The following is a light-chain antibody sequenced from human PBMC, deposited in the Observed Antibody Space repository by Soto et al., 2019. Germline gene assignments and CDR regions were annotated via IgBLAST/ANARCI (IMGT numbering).Light chain of an antibody. J-gene: IGKJ2*01. V-gene: IGKV2-30*02. CDR3: MQGTHWLYT. CDR2: MVS. Sequence: VVMTQSPLSLSVSLGQPASISCRSDQSLVHNNGNTYLSWFQQRPGQSPQLLIYMVSIRASGVPDRFSGSGSGSDFTLQISRVEAEDVGVDYCMQGTHWLYTFGQGTNLGIK. CDR1: QSLVHNNGNTY.